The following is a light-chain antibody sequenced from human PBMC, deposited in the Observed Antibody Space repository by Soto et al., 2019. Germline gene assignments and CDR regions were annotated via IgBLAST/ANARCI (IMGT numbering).Light chain of an antibody. V-gene: IGLV2-14*01. CDR2: EVS. CDR1: SSDVGSYNY. J-gene: IGLJ3*02. CDR3: SSYTSLSTRV. Sequence: QSVLTQPASVSGSPGQSITISCTGTSSDVGSYNYVSWYQQHPGKAPKLMIYEVSNRPSGVSNRFSGSKSGNTASLTISGLQAEDDANYYCSSYTSLSTRVFGGGTQLTVL.